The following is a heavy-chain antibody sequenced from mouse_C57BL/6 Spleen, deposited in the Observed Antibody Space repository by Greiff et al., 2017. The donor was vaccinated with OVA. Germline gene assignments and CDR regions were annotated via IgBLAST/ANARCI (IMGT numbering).Heavy chain of an antibody. CDR1: GYTFTSYW. CDR3: ARGGRHYAMDY. J-gene: IGHJ4*01. CDR2: IDPSDSYT. D-gene: IGHD1-1*01. V-gene: IGHV1-50*01. Sequence: VQLQQPGAELVKPGASVKLSCKASGYTFTSYWMQWVKQRPGQGLEWIGEIDPSDSYTNYNQKFKGKATLTVDTSSSTAYMQLSSLTSEDSAVYYCARGGRHYAMDYWGQGTSVTVSS.